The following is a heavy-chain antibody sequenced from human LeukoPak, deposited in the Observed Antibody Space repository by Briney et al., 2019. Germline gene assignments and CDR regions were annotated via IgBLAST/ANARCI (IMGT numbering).Heavy chain of an antibody. D-gene: IGHD1-1*01. V-gene: IGHV3-30*03. CDR2: ISYDGSNK. CDR3: ARVQTKLERRRWEYYYGMDV. CDR1: GFTFSSYG. Sequence: PGGSLRLSCAASGFTFSSYGMHWVRQAPGKGLEWVAVISYDGSNKYYADSVKGRFTISRDNSKNTLYLQMNSLRAEDTAVYYCARVQTKLERRRWEYYYGMDVWGKGTTVTVSS. J-gene: IGHJ6*04.